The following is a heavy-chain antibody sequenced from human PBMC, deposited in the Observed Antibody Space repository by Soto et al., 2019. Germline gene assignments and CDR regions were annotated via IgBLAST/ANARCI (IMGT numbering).Heavy chain of an antibody. CDR2: ISYNSDTI. J-gene: IGHJ4*02. CDR1: GFTFGTYS. Sequence: GGSLRLSCAGSGFTFGTYSMNWVRQAAGKGLEWIAYISYNSDTIQYADSVKGRFTISRDNAKNSLYLQMNSLGGEDTAVFYCAKTPLRHLMTTEPTFDYWGQGTLVTVSS. D-gene: IGHD4-4*01. V-gene: IGHV3-48*01. CDR3: AKTPLRHLMTTEPTFDY.